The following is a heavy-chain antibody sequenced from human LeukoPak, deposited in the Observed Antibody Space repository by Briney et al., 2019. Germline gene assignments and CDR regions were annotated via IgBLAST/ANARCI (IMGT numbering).Heavy chain of an antibody. V-gene: IGHV4-59*01. CDR1: GGSISSYY. Sequence: SETLSLTCTVSGGSISSYYWSCIRQPPGKGLEWIGYIYYSGSTNYNPSLKSRVTISVDTSKNQFSLKLSSVTAADTAVYYCAREDSSSGVDYWGQGTLVTVSS. CDR2: IYYSGST. D-gene: IGHD6-6*01. J-gene: IGHJ4*02. CDR3: AREDSSSGVDY.